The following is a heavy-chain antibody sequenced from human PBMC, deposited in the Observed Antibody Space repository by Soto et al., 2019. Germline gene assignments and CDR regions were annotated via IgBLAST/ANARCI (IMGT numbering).Heavy chain of an antibody. CDR1: GFTFSSYA. J-gene: IGHJ4*02. CDR3: AREASAARPDY. Sequence: QVQLVESGGGVVQPGRSLRLSCAASGFTFSSYAMHWVRQAPGKGLEWVAVISYDGSNKYYADSVKGRFTISRDNSKNTLYLQMNSLRAEDTAVSYCAREASAARPDYWGQGTLGTVSS. D-gene: IGHD6-6*01. V-gene: IGHV3-30-3*01. CDR2: ISYDGSNK.